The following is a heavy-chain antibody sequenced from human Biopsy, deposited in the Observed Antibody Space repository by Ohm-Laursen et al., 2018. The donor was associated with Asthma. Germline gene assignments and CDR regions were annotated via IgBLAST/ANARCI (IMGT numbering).Heavy chain of an antibody. CDR1: GYTFNSAG. CDR3: ARAVDYSHYYGIDV. V-gene: IGHV1-18*01. CDR2: ISVYNGNT. D-gene: IGHD3-10*01. J-gene: IGHJ6*02. Sequence: GASEKAFCKTSGYTFNSAGITWARQAPGQGLEWMGWISVYNGNTKVAQKLQDRVTMITDTSTSTAYMELRSLRSDDTAVYFCARAVDYSHYYGIDVWGQGTTVTVS.